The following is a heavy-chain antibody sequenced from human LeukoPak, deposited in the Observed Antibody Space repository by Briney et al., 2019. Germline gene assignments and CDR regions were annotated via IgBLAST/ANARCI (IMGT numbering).Heavy chain of an antibody. J-gene: IGHJ6*03. CDR1: GYTFTGYY. Sequence: ASVKVSCKASGYTFTGYYMHWVRQAPGQGLEWMGWINPNSGGTNYAQKLQGRVTTTTNTSTSTAYMELRSLRSDDTAVYYCARLTRTTSYMDVWGKGTTVTVSS. CDR3: ARLTRTTSYMDV. CDR2: INPNSGGT. V-gene: IGHV1-2*02. D-gene: IGHD4-17*01.